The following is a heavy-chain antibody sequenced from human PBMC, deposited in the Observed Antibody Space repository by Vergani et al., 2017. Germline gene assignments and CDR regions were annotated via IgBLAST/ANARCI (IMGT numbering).Heavy chain of an antibody. D-gene: IGHD6-25*01. V-gene: IGHV3-72*01. CDR1: GFTLSDHV. CDR3: ATLHLQTQRQVTS. CDR2: SRNKARSYTT. J-gene: IGHJ5*02. Sequence: EVQLVESGGGLVQPGGSLRLSCAASGFTLSDHVMDWVRQGPGKGLEWVGRSRNKARSYTTEYSASVKGRFTISRDDSRNSLYLQMNSLKTEDTAVYYCATLHLQTQRQVTSWCQGALVAISS.